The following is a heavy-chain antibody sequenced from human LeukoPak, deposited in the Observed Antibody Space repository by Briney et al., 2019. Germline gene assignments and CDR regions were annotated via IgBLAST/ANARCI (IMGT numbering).Heavy chain of an antibody. CDR1: DGSISSYY. Sequence: SETLSLTCTVSDGSISSYYWSWIRQPPGKGLERIGYIYYSGSTNYNPSLKSRVTISVDTSKNQFSLKLNSVTAADTAVYYCATASSHSSGWSHYGMDVWGQGTTVTVSS. D-gene: IGHD6-19*01. J-gene: IGHJ6*02. V-gene: IGHV4-59*08. CDR3: ATASSHSSGWSHYGMDV. CDR2: IYYSGST.